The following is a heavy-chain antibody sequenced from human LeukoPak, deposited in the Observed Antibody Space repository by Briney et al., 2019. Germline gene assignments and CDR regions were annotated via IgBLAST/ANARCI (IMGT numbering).Heavy chain of an antibody. CDR3: AREYGSGNYYYYGMDV. V-gene: IGHV1-3*01. CDR1: GYTFTSYG. D-gene: IGHD3-10*01. Sequence: ASVKVSCKASGYTFTSYGISWVRQAPGQRLEWMGWINAGNGNTKYSQKFQGRVTITRDTSASTAYMELSSLRSEDTAVYYCAREYGSGNYYYYGMDVWGQGTTVTVSS. J-gene: IGHJ6*02. CDR2: INAGNGNT.